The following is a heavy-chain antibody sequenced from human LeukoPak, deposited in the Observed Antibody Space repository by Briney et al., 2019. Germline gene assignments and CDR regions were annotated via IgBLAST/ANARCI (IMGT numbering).Heavy chain of an antibody. D-gene: IGHD6-19*01. J-gene: IGHJ6*04. CDR3: ARDLGYSSGWYFRYGMDV. Sequence: GGSLRLSCAASGFTFSSYSINWVRQAPGERLEWVSSISSTSSYIYYADSLKGRFTISRDNAKNSLYLQMNSLRAEDTAVYYCARDLGYSSGWYFRYGMDVWGKGTTVTVSS. CDR2: ISSTSSYI. V-gene: IGHV3-21*01. CDR1: GFTFSSYS.